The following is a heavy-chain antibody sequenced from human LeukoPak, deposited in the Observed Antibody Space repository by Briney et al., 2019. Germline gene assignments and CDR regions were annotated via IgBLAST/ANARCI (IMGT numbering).Heavy chain of an antibody. CDR2: IWYDGSNK. J-gene: IGHJ4*02. CDR1: GFTFSSYG. V-gene: IGHV3-33*01. Sequence: PGGSLRLSCAASGFTFSSYGMHWVRQAPGKGLEWVAVIWYDGSNKYYADSVKGRFTISRDNSKNTLYLQMNSLRAEDTAVYYCARDGRWLQIPFDYWGQGTLVTVSS. CDR3: ARDGRWLQIPFDY. D-gene: IGHD5-24*01.